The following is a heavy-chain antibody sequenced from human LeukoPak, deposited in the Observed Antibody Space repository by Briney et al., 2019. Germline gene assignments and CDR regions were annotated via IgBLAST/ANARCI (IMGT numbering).Heavy chain of an antibody. CDR1: GGTFSSYA. Sequence: SVKVSCKASGGTFSSYAISWVRQAPGQGLEWMGGIIPIFGTANYAQKFQGRVTITTDESTSTAYMELSSLRSEDTAVYYCARSLSWGIQLWSHWFDPWGQGTLVTVCS. CDR2: IIPIFGTA. J-gene: IGHJ5*02. V-gene: IGHV1-69*05. D-gene: IGHD5-18*01. CDR3: ARSLSWGIQLWSHWFDP.